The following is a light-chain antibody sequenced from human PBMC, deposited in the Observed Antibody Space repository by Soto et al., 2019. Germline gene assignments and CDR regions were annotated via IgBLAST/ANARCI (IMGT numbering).Light chain of an antibody. J-gene: IGKJ4*01. CDR1: QGIKNY. V-gene: IGKV1-27*01. Sequence: DIQVTQHPSSLSASVGDRVTITCRASQGIKNYLAWYQQKPGETPKLLIYAASTLESGIPPRFSGSGSGTDFTLTINNLQPEDVATYYCQQYYSYPLTFGGGTKVEIK. CDR2: AAS. CDR3: QQYYSYPLT.